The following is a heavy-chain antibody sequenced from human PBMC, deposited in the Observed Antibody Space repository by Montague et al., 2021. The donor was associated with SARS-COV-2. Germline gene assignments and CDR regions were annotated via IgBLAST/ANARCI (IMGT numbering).Heavy chain of an antibody. V-gene: IGHV3-74*01. Sequence: SLRLSCAASGFTFSGYWMHWVRQSPGKGLEWVSRISMDGTTTHFADSVKGRFTMSRDNAMNTLHLQMNSLRPEDTAVYYCVRDRTEWRWGQGTMVTVSS. CDR2: ISMDGTTT. J-gene: IGHJ3*01. D-gene: IGHD2-8*02. CDR3: VRDRTEWR. CDR1: GFTFSGYW.